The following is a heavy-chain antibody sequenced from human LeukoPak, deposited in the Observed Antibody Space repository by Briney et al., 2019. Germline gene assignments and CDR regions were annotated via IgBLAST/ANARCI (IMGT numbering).Heavy chain of an antibody. V-gene: IGHV4-38-2*02. J-gene: IGHJ4*02. Sequence: SETLSFTGTVYGYSISSGYYWGWARQPPGKGLEWIGSIYHSGSTYYNPSLKSRVTISVDTSKNQFSLKLSSVTAADTAVYYCARGLNWNYNYWGQGTLVTVSS. D-gene: IGHD1-7*01. CDR1: GYSISSGYY. CDR2: IYHSGST. CDR3: ARGLNWNYNY.